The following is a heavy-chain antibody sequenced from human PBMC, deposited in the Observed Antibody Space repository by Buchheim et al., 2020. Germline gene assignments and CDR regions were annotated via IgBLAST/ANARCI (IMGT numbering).Heavy chain of an antibody. Sequence: QVQLVESGGGVVQPGRSLRLSCAASGFTFSSYGMHWVRQAPGKGLEWVAVIWYDGSNKYYADSVKGRFTISRDNSKNTLYLQMNSLRAEDTAVYYCAGDSSIFGFYYGMDVWGQGTT. CDR2: IWYDGSNK. V-gene: IGHV3-33*01. CDR3: AGDSSIFGFYYGMDV. CDR1: GFTFSSYG. D-gene: IGHD3-3*01. J-gene: IGHJ6*02.